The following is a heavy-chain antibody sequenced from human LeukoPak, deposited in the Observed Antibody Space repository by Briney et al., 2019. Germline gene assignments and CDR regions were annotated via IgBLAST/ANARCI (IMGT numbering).Heavy chain of an antibody. CDR3: AKEDGIWEPYSGSYRGYFDY. Sequence: QPGGSLRLSCAASGFTFSSYAMSWVRQAPGKGLEWVSAISGSGGSTYYADSVKGRFTISRDNSKNTLYLQMNSLRAEDTAVYYCAKEDGIWEPYSGSYRGYFDYWGQGTLVTVSS. CDR2: ISGSGGST. D-gene: IGHD1-26*01. V-gene: IGHV3-23*01. J-gene: IGHJ4*02. CDR1: GFTFSSYA.